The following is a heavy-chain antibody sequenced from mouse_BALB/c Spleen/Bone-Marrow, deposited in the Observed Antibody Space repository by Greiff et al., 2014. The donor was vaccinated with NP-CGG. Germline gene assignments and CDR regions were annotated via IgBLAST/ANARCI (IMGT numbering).Heavy chain of an antibody. CDR2: INPGSGST. J-gene: IGHJ2*01. CDR3: ARYDGYFDY. CDR1: GYAFTAYL. D-gene: IGHD2-3*01. Sequence: QVQLQQSGAALVRPGTSVKVSCKASGYAFTAYLMAWFKPRPGQGLEWIGVINPGSGSTNYNEKFKDKATLTADKSSSTAYMQLSSLTSDDSAVYFCARYDGYFDYWGQGTILTVSS. V-gene: IGHV1-54*01.